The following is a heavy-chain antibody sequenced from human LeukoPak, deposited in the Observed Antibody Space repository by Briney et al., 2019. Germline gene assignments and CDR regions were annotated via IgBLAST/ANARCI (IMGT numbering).Heavy chain of an antibody. CDR3: ARRLTQYDCFDP. D-gene: IGHD2-2*01. Sequence: SQTLSLTCAISGDSVSSNSVTWNWIRQSPSRGREWLGRTYYRSTWYNDYAVSVRGRITVNPDTSKNQFSLHLNSVTPEDTAVYYCARRLTQYDCFDPWGQGILVTVSS. CDR2: TYYRSTWYN. V-gene: IGHV6-1*01. CDR1: GDSVSSNSVT. J-gene: IGHJ5*02.